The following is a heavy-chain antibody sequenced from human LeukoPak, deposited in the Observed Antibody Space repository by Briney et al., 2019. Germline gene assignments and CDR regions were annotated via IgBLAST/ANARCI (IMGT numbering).Heavy chain of an antibody. CDR3: AGGWLVVHSSGYYNIDY. CDR1: GYTLTSYY. Sequence: ASVKVSCRASGYTLTSYYMHWVRQVPGQGLEWTGIINPSDGTTRYAQKFQGRVTMTRDTSTSTVYMELSSLRSGDTAVYYCAGGWLVVHSSGYYNIDYWGQGTLVTVSS. CDR2: INPSDGTT. J-gene: IGHJ4*02. D-gene: IGHD3-22*01. V-gene: IGHV1-46*01.